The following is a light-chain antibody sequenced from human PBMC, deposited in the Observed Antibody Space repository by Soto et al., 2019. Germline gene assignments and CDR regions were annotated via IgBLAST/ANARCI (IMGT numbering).Light chain of an antibody. Sequence: EIVLTQAPGILSLSPGERASLSCGASQSISSSFLAWYQQKPGQAPRLIIYGASSRETGIPDRFSGTGSETECTLTISRLEPEDFAVYDCQQYDNSPITFGQGTRLEI. CDR3: QQYDNSPIT. J-gene: IGKJ5*01. CDR2: GAS. CDR1: QSISSSF. V-gene: IGKV3-20*01.